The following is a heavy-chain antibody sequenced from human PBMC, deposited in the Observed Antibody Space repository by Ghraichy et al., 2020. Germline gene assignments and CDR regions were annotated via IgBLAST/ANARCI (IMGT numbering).Heavy chain of an antibody. CDR1: GYTFTSYG. Sequence: ASVKVSCKASGYTFTSYGISWVRQAPGQGLEWMGWISAYNGNTNYAQKLQGRVTMTTDTSTSTAYMELRSLRSDDTAMYYCARDQYYDFWSGYTLYHYYYYGMDVWGQGTTVTVSS. CDR2: ISAYNGNT. CDR3: ARDQYYDFWSGYTLYHYYYYGMDV. D-gene: IGHD3-3*01. J-gene: IGHJ6*02. V-gene: IGHV1-18*01.